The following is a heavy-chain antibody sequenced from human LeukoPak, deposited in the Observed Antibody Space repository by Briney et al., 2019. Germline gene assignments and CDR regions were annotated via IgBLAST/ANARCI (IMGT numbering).Heavy chain of an antibody. CDR1: GDSISSGGYY. D-gene: IGHD3-22*01. J-gene: IGHJ4*02. Sequence: SETLSLTCTVFGDSISSGGYYWSWIRQHPGKGLEWIVYIYYSGNTYYKPSLKSRVTISVDTSKHQFSLKLTSVTAADTAVYYSARELVDSSGYHCSYSGQGTLVTVSS. CDR2: IYYSGNT. CDR3: ARELVDSSGYHCSY. V-gene: IGHV4-31*03.